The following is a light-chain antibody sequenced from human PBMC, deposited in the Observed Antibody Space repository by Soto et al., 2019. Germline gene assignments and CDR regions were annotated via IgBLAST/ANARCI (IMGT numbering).Light chain of an antibody. Sequence: QSVLTQPPSASGSPGQSVTISCTGTSSDVGAYDYVSWYQQHPGKAPKLMIYEVSNRPSGISDRFSASKSGNTASLTISGLQADDEADYYCSSFTTTNTWVFGGGTKLTVL. J-gene: IGLJ3*02. CDR1: SSDVGAYDY. CDR3: SSFTTTNTWV. CDR2: EVS. V-gene: IGLV2-14*01.